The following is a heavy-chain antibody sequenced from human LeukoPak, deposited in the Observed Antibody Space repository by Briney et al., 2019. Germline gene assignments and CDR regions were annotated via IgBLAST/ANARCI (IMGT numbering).Heavy chain of an antibody. J-gene: IGHJ4*02. D-gene: IGHD3-22*01. Sequence: GGSLRLSCTASGFTFSSFWMAWVRQAPGKGLEWLANIKQDGSIQHYGDSVKGRFTISRDNTKNSLYLQMNNLRAEDTALYYCATSYDSSGCDWGQGTLVTVSS. CDR2: IKQDGSIQ. CDR3: ATSYDSSGCD. CDR1: GFTFSSFW. V-gene: IGHV3-7*01.